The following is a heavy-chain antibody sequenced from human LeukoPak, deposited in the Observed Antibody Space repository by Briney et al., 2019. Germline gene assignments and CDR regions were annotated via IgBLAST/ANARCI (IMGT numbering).Heavy chain of an antibody. Sequence: GSSVKVSCKASGGTFSSYAISWVRQAPGQGLEWMGCINPNSGGTNYAQKFQGRVTMTRDTSISTAYMELSRLRSDDTAVYYCARGPSSFGEYTLDYWGQGTLVTVSS. CDR3: ARGPSSFGEYTLDY. V-gene: IGHV1-2*02. D-gene: IGHD3-10*01. CDR1: GGTFSSYA. CDR2: INPNSGGT. J-gene: IGHJ4*02.